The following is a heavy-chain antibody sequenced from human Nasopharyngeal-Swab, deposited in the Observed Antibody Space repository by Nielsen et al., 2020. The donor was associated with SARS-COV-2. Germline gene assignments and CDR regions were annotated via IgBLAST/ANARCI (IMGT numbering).Heavy chain of an antibody. J-gene: IGHJ4*02. V-gene: IGHV3-30*03. CDR1: GFTFSSYG. D-gene: IGHD1-26*01. Sequence: GGSLRLSCAASGFTFSSYGMHWVRQAPGKGLEWVAVISYDGSNKYYADSVKGRFTISRDNSKNTLYLQMNSLRAEDTAVYYCAREGIVGATALSFDYWGQGTLVTVSS. CDR3: AREGIVGATALSFDY. CDR2: ISYDGSNK.